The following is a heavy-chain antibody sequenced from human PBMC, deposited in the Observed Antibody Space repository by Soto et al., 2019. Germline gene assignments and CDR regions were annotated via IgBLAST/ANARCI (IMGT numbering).Heavy chain of an antibody. Sequence: GASVKVSCKASGYTFTSYGISWVRQAPGQGLEKMRWISAYNGNTNYAQKLQGRVTITTDTSTSTAYMELRSLRSDDTAVYYCARDRAAYYDFWSGYEGRFDPWGQGTLVTVSS. CDR3: ARDRAAYYDFWSGYEGRFDP. CDR2: ISAYNGNT. V-gene: IGHV1-18*01. CDR1: GYTFTSYG. J-gene: IGHJ5*02. D-gene: IGHD3-3*01.